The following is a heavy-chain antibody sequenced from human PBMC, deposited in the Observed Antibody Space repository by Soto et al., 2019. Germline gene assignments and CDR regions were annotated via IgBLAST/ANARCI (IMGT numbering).Heavy chain of an antibody. D-gene: IGHD6-13*01. V-gene: IGHV1-8*01. CDR2: MNPNSGNT. Sequence: QVQLVQSGAEVKKPGASVKVSCKASGYTFTSYDINWVRQATGQGLEWMGWMNPNSGNTGYAQKFQGRVTMTRNTSISTAYMELSSLRSEDTAVYYCARLTPSSWLYYYYYGMDVWGQGTTVTVSS. CDR3: ARLTPSSWLYYYYYGMDV. J-gene: IGHJ6*02. CDR1: GYTFTSYD.